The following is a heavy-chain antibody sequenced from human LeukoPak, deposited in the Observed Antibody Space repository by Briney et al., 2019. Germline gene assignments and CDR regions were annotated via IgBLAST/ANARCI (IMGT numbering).Heavy chain of an antibody. CDR1: GYSFSNYW. V-gene: IGHV5-51*01. J-gene: IGHJ4*02. CDR2: IYPGESET. D-gene: IGHD6-13*01. CDR3: AKLGAYSSSWYGFFDY. Sequence: GESLKISCKGSGYSFSNYWIGWVRQMPGKGLEWMGIIYPGESETRCSPSVQGQVTISADKSITTAYLQWSSLKASDTAMYYCAKLGAYSSSWYGFFDYWGQGTLVAVSS.